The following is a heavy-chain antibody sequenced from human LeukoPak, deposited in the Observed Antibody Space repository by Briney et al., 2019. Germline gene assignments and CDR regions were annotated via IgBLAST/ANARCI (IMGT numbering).Heavy chain of an antibody. D-gene: IGHD3-10*01. CDR2: ISGSGGST. CDR3: AKCVGSGSDDAFDI. Sequence: GGSLRLSCAASGFTFSNYDIHWVRQAPGKGLEWVSAISGSGGSTYYADSVKGRFTISRDNSKNTLYLQMNSLRAEDTALYYCAKCVGSGSDDAFDIWGQGTMVTVSS. CDR1: GFTFSNYD. V-gene: IGHV3-23*01. J-gene: IGHJ3*02.